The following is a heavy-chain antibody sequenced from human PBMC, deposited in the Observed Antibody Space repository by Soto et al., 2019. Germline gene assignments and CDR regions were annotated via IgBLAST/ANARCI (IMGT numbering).Heavy chain of an antibody. D-gene: IGHD1-26*01. CDR1: GFTFSNAW. Sequence: GGSLRLSCAASGFTFSNAWMNWVRQAPGKGLEWVGRIKSKTDGGTTDYAAPVKGRFTISRDDSKNTLYLQMNSLKTEDTAVYYCTTDAWELLRFSSSEWGQGTLVTVSS. CDR3: TTDAWELLRFSSSE. CDR2: IKSKTDGGTT. V-gene: IGHV3-15*07. J-gene: IGHJ4*02.